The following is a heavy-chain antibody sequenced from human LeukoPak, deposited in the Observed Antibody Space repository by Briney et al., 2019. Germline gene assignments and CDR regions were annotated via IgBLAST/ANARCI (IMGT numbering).Heavy chain of an antibody. CDR3: ARALVRGVSRYYYYGMNV. J-gene: IGHJ6*02. CDR2: MYYSGST. V-gene: IGHV4-59*12. CDR1: GGSISSYY. D-gene: IGHD3-10*01. Sequence: SETLSLTCTVSGGSISSYYWSWIRQPPGKGLEGIGYMYYSGSTNYNPSLKSRVTISVDTSKNQFSLKLSSVTAADTAVYYCARALVRGVSRYYYYGMNVWGQGTTVTVSS.